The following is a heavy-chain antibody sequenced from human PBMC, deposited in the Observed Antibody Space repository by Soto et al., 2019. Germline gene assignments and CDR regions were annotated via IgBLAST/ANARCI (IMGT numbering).Heavy chain of an antibody. V-gene: IGHV4-31*03. Sequence: QVQLQESGPGLVKPSQTLSLACSVSGASINSGGYFWSWIRQLPGKGLEWIGYIHYSGTTYYNPSLKSRVVMSMDTSKNDFSLKLNSVTAADTAVFYCARGFVETAMAFDYWGQRALVTVSS. CDR1: GASINSGGYF. D-gene: IGHD5-18*01. CDR2: IHYSGTT. CDR3: ARGFVETAMAFDY. J-gene: IGHJ4*02.